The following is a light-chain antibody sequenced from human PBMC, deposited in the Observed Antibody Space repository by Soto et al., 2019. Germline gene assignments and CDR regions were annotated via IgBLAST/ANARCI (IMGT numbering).Light chain of an antibody. CDR3: QKYNSATFT. CDR1: QGISNY. CDR2: AAS. J-gene: IGKJ3*01. Sequence: DIQMTQSPSSLSASVGDRVTITCRASQGISNYLAWYQQKPGKVPKLLIYAASTLQSVVPSRLSGSGSGTDFTLTISSLQTEDVATYYCQKYNSATFTFGPGTKVDIK. V-gene: IGKV1-27*01.